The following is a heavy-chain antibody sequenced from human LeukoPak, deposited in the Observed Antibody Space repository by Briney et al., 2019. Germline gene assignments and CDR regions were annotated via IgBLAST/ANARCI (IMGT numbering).Heavy chain of an antibody. CDR1: GGSISSYY. Sequence: SETLSLTCGVSGGSISSYYWSWIRRPPGKGLEWIGYIYYSGSTNYNPSLKSRVTISVDTSKNQFSLKLSSVTAADTAVYYCASGYSGYDSGSFGYWGQGTLVTVSS. V-gene: IGHV4-59*01. CDR2: IYYSGST. D-gene: IGHD5-12*01. J-gene: IGHJ4*02. CDR3: ASGYSGYDSGSFGY.